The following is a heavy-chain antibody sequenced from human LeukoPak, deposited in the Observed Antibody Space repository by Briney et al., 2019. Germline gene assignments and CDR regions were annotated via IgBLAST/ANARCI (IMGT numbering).Heavy chain of an antibody. CDR3: AKSGWYVGDAFDI. CDR2: ISWNSGSI. J-gene: IGHJ3*02. D-gene: IGHD6-19*01. CDR1: GFTFDDYA. Sequence: GGSLRLSCAASGFTFDDYAMHWVRQAPRKGLEWVSGISWNSGSIGYADSVKGRFTISRDNAKNSLYLQMNSLRAEDTALYYCAKSGWYVGDAFDIWGQGTMVTVSS. V-gene: IGHV3-9*01.